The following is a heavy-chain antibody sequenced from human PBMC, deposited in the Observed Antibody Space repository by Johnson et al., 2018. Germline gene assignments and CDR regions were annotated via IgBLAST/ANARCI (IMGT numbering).Heavy chain of an antibody. CDR1: GFTLSNYD. V-gene: IGHV3-13*01. D-gene: IGHD3-16*02. CDR3: VRRARSSASYCDILDG. Sequence: VQLVQSGGGLVQPGGSLRLSCAASGFTLSNYDIHWVRQVTGTGPEWLSAFGSGGDTYYPGSVRGRFIISREDAKDSVFLQMNSLRAGDTAVSYCVRRARSSASYCDILDGWGQGTGVTVSS. J-gene: IGHJ3*01. CDR2: FGSGGDT.